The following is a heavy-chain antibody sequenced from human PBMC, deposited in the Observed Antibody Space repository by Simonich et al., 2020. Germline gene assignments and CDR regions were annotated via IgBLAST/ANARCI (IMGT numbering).Heavy chain of an antibody. CDR1: GYTFTGYY. V-gene: IGHV1-2*02. J-gene: IGHJ3*02. D-gene: IGHD7-27*01. Sequence: QVQLVQSGAEVKKPGASVKVSCKASGYTFTGYYMHWVRQAPGKGLEVMGGVNPNSSGTNYAQKFQGRVTMPRDTSNSTAYMELSRLRSDDTAVYYCARGRLTGDKGAFDIWGQGTMVTVSS. CDR3: ARGRLTGDKGAFDI. CDR2: VNPNSSGT.